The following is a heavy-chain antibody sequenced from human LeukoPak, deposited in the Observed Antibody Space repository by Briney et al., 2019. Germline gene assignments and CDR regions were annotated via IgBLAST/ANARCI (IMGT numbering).Heavy chain of an antibody. CDR3: ARRRITMVRGSIWAPYYFDY. Sequence: SETLSLTCSVYSGSFSGYYWSWIRQPPGKGLEWIGEINNSVGTNYNPSLKSRVTMSLDTSKNQFSLKLSSVTAADTAVYYCARRRITMVRGSIWAPYYFDYWGQGTLVTVSS. CDR2: INNSVGT. V-gene: IGHV4-34*01. J-gene: IGHJ4*02. D-gene: IGHD3-10*01. CDR1: SGSFSGYY.